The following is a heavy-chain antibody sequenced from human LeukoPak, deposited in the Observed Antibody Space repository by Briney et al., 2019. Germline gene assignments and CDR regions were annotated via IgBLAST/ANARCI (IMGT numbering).Heavy chain of an antibody. V-gene: IGHV1-69*04. D-gene: IGHD2-15*01. Sequence: SVKVSCKASGGTFSSYAISWVRQAPGQGLECMGRIIPILGIANYAQKFQGRVTITADKSTSTAYMELSSLRSEDTAVYYCATTFATHVRWFDPWGQGTLVTVSS. CDR3: ATTFATHVRWFDP. CDR2: IIPILGIA. CDR1: GGTFSSYA. J-gene: IGHJ5*02.